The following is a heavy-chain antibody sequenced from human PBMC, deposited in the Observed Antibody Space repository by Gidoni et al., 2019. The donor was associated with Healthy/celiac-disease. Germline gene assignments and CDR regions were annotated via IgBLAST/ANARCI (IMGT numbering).Heavy chain of an antibody. J-gene: IGHJ6*03. V-gene: IGHV3-21*01. CDR2: ISSRSSYI. CDR3: ARVVRIAAALYYYYYMDV. CDR1: GVTFSSYS. D-gene: IGHD6-13*01. Sequence: EVQLVESGGGLVKPGGSLSPSGAASGVTFSSYSMNWVRQAPGKGLEWVSSISSRSSYIYNADSVKGRFTISRDNAKNSLYLQMNSLRAEDTAVYYCARVVRIAAALYYYYYMDVWGKGTTVTVSS.